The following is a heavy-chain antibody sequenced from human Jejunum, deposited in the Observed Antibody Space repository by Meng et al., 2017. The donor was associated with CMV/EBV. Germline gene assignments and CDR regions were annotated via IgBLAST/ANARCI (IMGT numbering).Heavy chain of an antibody. D-gene: IGHD1-1*01. J-gene: IGHJ4*02. CDR3: ARGYHYFDD. Sequence: LSCARGGFSFRTAWMYGVRQDPGKGMMWVSSINSDGSNTIYADSVKGRFTISRDNAKNTLYLQMESLRAEDTAVYYCARGYHYFDDWGQGTLVTVSS. CDR2: INSDGSNT. V-gene: IGHV3-74*01. CDR1: GFSFRTAW.